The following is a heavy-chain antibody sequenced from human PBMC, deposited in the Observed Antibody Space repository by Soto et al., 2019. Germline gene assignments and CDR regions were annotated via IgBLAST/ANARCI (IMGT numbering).Heavy chain of an antibody. J-gene: IGHJ4*02. V-gene: IGHV4-4*02. CDR2: IHHRGST. CDR3: ARGEIGGATVFDS. CDR1: GDSISSNKW. D-gene: IGHD3-16*02. Sequence: QVQLQESGPGLVKPSGTLSLTCAVSGDSISSNKWWSWVRQPPGKGLEWIGDIHHRGSTNYNPSLKSRVTISVDKSKNHFSLKLNSVAAADTAVYYCARGEIGGATVFDSWVQGTLVTVSS.